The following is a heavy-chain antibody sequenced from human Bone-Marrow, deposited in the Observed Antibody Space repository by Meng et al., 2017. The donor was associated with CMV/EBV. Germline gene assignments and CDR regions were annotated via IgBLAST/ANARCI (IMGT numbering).Heavy chain of an antibody. Sequence: ASVKVSCKASGYTFTDHHMHWVRQAPGQGLEWMGWIGPNSAGTNYAQKFQGRVTMTRDTSISTTYMELTNFRSDDTAVYYCAKDDPTFHGWGQGTLVTVSS. V-gene: IGHV1-2*02. CDR2: IGPNSAGT. CDR1: GYTFTDHH. J-gene: IGHJ4*02. D-gene: IGHD2/OR15-2a*01. CDR3: AKDDPTFHG.